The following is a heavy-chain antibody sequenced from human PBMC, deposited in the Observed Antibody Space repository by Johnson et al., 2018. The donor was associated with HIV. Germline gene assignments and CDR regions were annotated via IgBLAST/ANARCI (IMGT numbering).Heavy chain of an antibody. V-gene: IGHV3-11*04. J-gene: IGHJ3*02. CDR3: ARGYSSNFDI. CDR2: ISSSGDTM. CDR1: GFTVSSNY. D-gene: IGHD5-12*01. Sequence: QVQLVESGGGLVQPGGSLRLSCAASGFTVSSNYMSWVRQAPGKGLEWVSYISSSGDTMYNADSVKGRFTISMDNAKNSLYLQMNSLRAEDTAVYFCARGYSSNFDIWGQGTMVTVSS.